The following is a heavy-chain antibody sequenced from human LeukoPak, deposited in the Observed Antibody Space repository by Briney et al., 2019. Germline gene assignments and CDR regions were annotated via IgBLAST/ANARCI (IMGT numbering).Heavy chain of an antibody. CDR3: ARGEGALDP. V-gene: IGHV4-59*01. J-gene: IGHJ5*02. D-gene: IGHD1-26*01. Sequence: SETLSLTCTVSGGSISSYYWGWIRQPPGKGLEWIGNIFYSGSTYYGPSLKSRLTISVDTSKNQFSLKLSSVTAADTAVYYCARGEGALDPWGQGTLVTVSS. CDR1: GGSISSYY. CDR2: IFYSGST.